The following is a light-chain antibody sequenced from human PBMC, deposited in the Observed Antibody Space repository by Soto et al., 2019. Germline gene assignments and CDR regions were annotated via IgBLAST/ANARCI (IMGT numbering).Light chain of an antibody. CDR2: DDT. Sequence: SYVLTQPPSVSVAPGQTASITCGANNIGSKSVHWYQQKPGQAPVLVVYDDTDRPSGIPERFSGSNSGNTATLTISRAEAGDEADYYCQVWDSGSDHDVFGTGTKVTVL. J-gene: IGLJ1*01. V-gene: IGLV3-21*02. CDR3: QVWDSGSDHDV. CDR1: NIGSKS.